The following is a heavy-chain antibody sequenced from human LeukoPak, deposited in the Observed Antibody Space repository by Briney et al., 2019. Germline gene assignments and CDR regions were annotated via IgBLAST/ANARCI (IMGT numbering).Heavy chain of an antibody. CDR3: ARDTKEDTAMVALDY. J-gene: IGHJ4*02. Sequence: GGSLRLSCAASGFTFSIYSMNWVRQAPGKGLEWVSSISSSSSYIYYADSVKGRFTISRDNAKNSLYLQMNSLRAEDTAVYYCARDTKEDTAMVALDYWGQGTLVTVSS. D-gene: IGHD5-18*01. CDR2: ISSSSSYI. CDR1: GFTFSIYS. V-gene: IGHV3-21*01.